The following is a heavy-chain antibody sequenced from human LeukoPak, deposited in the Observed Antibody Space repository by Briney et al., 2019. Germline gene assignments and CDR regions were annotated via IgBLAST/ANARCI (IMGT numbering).Heavy chain of an antibody. CDR1: GFTFSSYA. CDR2: ISYDGSNK. V-gene: IGHV3-30-3*01. J-gene: IGHJ4*02. Sequence: GRSLRLSCAASGFTFSSYAMHWVRQAPGKGLEWVAVISYDGSNKYYADSVKGRFTISRDNSKNTLYLQMNSLRAEDTAVYYCANRGALWFGELLGPFDYWGQGTLVTVSS. D-gene: IGHD3-10*01. CDR3: ANRGALWFGELLGPFDY.